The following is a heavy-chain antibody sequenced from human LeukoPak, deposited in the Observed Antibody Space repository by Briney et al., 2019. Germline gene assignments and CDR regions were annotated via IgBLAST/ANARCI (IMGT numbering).Heavy chain of an antibody. V-gene: IGHV3-7*01. CDR1: GFTFSSFW. J-gene: IGHJ4*02. D-gene: IGHD3-16*01. Sequence: GGSLRLSCAVSGFTFSSFWMTWVRQAPGQGLEWVANIKQDGSEKYYVDSVKGRFTISRDNAKSSLYLQMDSLRAEDTAVYYCARDFVWGKGHWGQGILVTVSS. CDR2: IKQDGSEK. CDR3: ARDFVWGKGH.